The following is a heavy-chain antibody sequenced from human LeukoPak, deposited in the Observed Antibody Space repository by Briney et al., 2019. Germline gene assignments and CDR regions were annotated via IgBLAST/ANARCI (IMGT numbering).Heavy chain of an antibody. J-gene: IGHJ4*02. CDR3: ARVVAATQVLDY. CDR2: IYYSGST. Sequence: SETLSLTCTVSGGSISSYYWSWIRQPPGKGLEWIGYIYYSGSTNYNPSLKSRVTISVDTSKIQFSLKLSSVTAADTAVYYCARVVAATQVLDYWGQGTLVTVSS. V-gene: IGHV4-59*01. CDR1: GGSISSYY. D-gene: IGHD6-13*01.